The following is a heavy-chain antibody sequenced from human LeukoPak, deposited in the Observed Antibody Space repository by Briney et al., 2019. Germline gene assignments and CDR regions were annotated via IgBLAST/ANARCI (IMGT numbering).Heavy chain of an antibody. D-gene: IGHD1-26*01. Sequence: SETLSLTCTVSAYSISNDFVWGWIRQPPGKGLEWIASIYHSGTTYYNPSLKSRVTMSVDTSKNQFSLRLSSVTAADTAVYYCTRLSHVAGAPKVSWFDPWGQGTLVTVSS. CDR2: IYHSGTT. CDR1: AYSISNDFV. J-gene: IGHJ5*02. CDR3: TRLSHVAGAPKVSWFDP. V-gene: IGHV4-38-2*02.